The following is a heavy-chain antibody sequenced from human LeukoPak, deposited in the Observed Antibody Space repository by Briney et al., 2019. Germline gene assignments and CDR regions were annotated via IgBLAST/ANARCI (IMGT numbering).Heavy chain of an antibody. J-gene: IGHJ4*02. CDR1: GGSIYSYY. CDR3: ARSGTAAGRRDY. V-gene: IGHV4-59*01. D-gene: IGHD6-13*01. CDR2: VYYSGST. Sequence: SETLSLTCTVSGGSIYSYYWSWIRQPPGKGLEWIGYVYYSGSTNYNTSLNSRITISVDTSKNQFSLKLKSVNAADTAVYYCARSGTAAGRRDYWGQGTLVTVSS.